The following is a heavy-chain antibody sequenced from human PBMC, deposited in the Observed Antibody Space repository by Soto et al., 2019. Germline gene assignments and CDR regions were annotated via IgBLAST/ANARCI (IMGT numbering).Heavy chain of an antibody. D-gene: IGHD6-13*01. CDR3: ARHHGSPGSYFGMDV. CDR1: GYSFTSYW. J-gene: IGHJ6*02. V-gene: IGHV5-51*01. CDR2: IYPGDSDT. Sequence: PGESLKISCKGSGYSFTSYWINWVRQMPGKGLEWMGIIYPGDSDTRYSPSFQGQVTISADKSINTAYLQWRSLKAADTAVYYCARHHGSPGSYFGMDVWGQGTTVTV.